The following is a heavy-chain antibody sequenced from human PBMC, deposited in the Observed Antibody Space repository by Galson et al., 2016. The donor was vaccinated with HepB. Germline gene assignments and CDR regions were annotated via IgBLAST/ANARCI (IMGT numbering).Heavy chain of an antibody. D-gene: IGHD2-8*01. J-gene: IGHJ5*02. Sequence: ATLSLTCNISDGSMSGYYWSWIRQPPGKGPAWIAYIFYSGTTKYKPSLRSRVIISIDTSENQFFLKLTSVTAADTAVYYCARGAYCTKGVCRWFDPWGQGTLVTVSS. CDR2: IFYSGTT. CDR3: ARGAYCTKGVCRWFDP. CDR1: DGSMSGYY. V-gene: IGHV4-59*01.